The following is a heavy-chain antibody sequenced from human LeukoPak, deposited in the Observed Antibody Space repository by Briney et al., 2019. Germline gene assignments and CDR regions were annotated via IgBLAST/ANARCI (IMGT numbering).Heavy chain of an antibody. J-gene: IGHJ4*02. CDR3: AREGEMATIKSETFDF. CDR2: INPNSGGT. V-gene: IGHV1-2*02. D-gene: IGHD5-24*01. CDR1: GYTFTGYY. Sequence: ASVKVSCKASGYTFTGYYMHWVRQAPGQGLEWMGWINPNSGGTNYAQKFQGRVTMTRDKSTSTVYMELSSLRSEDTAVYYCAREGEMATIKSETFDFWGQGTLVTVSS.